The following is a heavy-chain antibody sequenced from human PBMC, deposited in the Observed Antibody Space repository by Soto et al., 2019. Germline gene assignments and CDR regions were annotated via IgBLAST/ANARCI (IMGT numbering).Heavy chain of an antibody. Sequence: VKVSCKASGYDFTAYDINWVRQASGQGLEWMGWMNPINGATGSARRFQGRVSMTRDTATGTAYLELTSLRSDDSAVYYCGRGPSPRAPAGGTPYYYAMDVWGQGATVTVSS. D-gene: IGHD6-13*01. CDR1: GYDFTAYD. V-gene: IGHV1-8*02. CDR2: MNPINGAT. CDR3: GRGPSPRAPAGGTPYYYAMDV. J-gene: IGHJ6*02.